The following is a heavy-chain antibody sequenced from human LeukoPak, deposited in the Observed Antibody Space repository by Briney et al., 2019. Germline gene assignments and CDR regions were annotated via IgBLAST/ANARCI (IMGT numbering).Heavy chain of an antibody. CDR3: AKTKITLIVVANPNSGALDI. Sequence: PGGSLRLSCAASRFTFSTYAMSWVRQAPGKGLEWVSSISNSGGSTYYADSVKGRFTISRDNSKNTLYLQMNSLRAEDTAVYYCAKTKITLIVVANPNSGALDIWGQGTMVTVSS. CDR2: ISNSGGST. CDR1: RFTFSTYA. J-gene: IGHJ3*02. D-gene: IGHD3-22*01. V-gene: IGHV3-23*01.